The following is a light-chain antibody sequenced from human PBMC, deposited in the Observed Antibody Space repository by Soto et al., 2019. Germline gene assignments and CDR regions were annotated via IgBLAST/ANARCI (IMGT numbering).Light chain of an antibody. V-gene: IGLV4-69*01. CDR1: SGHNSYA. Sequence: QSVLTQSPSASASLGASVKLTCSLSSGHNSYAIAWHQQRPEKGPRYLMKVTSDGSHTKGDGIPDRFSGSSSGADRYLTISSLQSDDEADYYCQAWGTGVVFGGGTKVTVL. J-gene: IGLJ3*02. CDR2: VTSDGSH. CDR3: QAWGTGVV.